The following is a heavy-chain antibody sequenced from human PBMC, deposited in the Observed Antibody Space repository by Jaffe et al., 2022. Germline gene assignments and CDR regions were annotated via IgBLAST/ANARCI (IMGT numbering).Heavy chain of an antibody. J-gene: IGHJ5*02. CDR3: ARENRKAITIFGNKGDGWFDP. CDR1: GFTFSSYG. Sequence: EVQLVESGGGLVNPGGSLRLSCTASGFTFSSYGMNWVRQAPGKGLEWVSYISLSSSYIYYADSVKGRFTISRDNAKNSLYLQMNSLTAEDTAVYYCARENRKAITIFGNKGDGWFDPWGQGTLVTVSS. V-gene: IGHV3-21*01. CDR2: ISLSSSYI. D-gene: IGHD3-3*01.